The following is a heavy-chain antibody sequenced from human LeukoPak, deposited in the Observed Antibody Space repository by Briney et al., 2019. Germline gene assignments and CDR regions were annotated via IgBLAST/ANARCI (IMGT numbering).Heavy chain of an antibody. J-gene: IGHJ6*02. Sequence: SETLSLTCTVSGGSISSSSYYWGWIRQPPGKGLEWIGSIYYSGSTYYNPSLKSRVTISVDTSKNQFSLKLSSVTAADTAVYYCARDSGIAAAGVYYYYGMDVWGRGTTVTVSS. D-gene: IGHD6-13*01. CDR2: IYYSGST. CDR3: ARDSGIAAAGVYYYYGMDV. CDR1: GGSISSSSYY. V-gene: IGHV4-39*02.